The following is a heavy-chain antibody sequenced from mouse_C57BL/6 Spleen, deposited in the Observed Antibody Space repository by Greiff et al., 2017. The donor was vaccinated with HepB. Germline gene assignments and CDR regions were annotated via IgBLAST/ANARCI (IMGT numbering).Heavy chain of an antibody. Sequence: QVQLKESGPGLVQPSQSLSITCTVSGFSLTSYGVHWVRQSPGKGLEWLGVIWSGGSTDYNAAFISRLSISKDNSKSQVFFKMNSLQADDTAIYYCARKWRSETRDYYAMDYWGQGTSVTVSS. CDR1: GFSLTSYG. J-gene: IGHJ4*01. CDR3: ARKWRSETRDYYAMDY. CDR2: IWSGGST. V-gene: IGHV2-2*01.